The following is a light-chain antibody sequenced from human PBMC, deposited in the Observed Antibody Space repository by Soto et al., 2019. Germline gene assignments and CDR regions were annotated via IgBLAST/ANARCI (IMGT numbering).Light chain of an antibody. CDR3: QQYNNWPPT. Sequence: EIVMTQAPATLSVSPGERATVSCRASPSVSSNFAWYQQKPGQAPRLLISGASTRAAGIKARVSGSGSGTEFTFSIGSLQADDLAIYYCQQYNNWPPTFGQRTKLEIK. V-gene: IGKV3-15*01. CDR2: GAS. CDR1: PSVSSN. J-gene: IGKJ2*01.